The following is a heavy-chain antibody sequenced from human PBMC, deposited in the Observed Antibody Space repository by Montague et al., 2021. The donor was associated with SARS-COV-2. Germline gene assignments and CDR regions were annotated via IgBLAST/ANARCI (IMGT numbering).Heavy chain of an antibody. D-gene: IGHD3-10*01. CDR2: LDPEDGET. CDR1: GYTLTELS. Sequence: SVKVSCKVSGYTLTELSMHWVRQAPGKGLEWMGGLDPEDGETIYAQKFQGRVTMTEDTSTDTAYMELSSLRSEDTAVYYCATSFPITMVRRVIDYYYGMDVWGQGTTVTVSS. V-gene: IGHV1-24*01. J-gene: IGHJ6*02. CDR3: ATSFPITMVRRVIDYYYGMDV.